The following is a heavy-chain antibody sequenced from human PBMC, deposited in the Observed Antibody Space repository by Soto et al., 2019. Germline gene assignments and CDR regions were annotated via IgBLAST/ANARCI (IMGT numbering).Heavy chain of an antibody. CDR1: GGTFSSYT. CDR3: ARDLQMVRGYQAGNYGMDV. V-gene: IGHV1-69*08. J-gene: IGHJ6*02. D-gene: IGHD3-10*01. Sequence: QVQLVQSGAEVKKPGSSVKVSCKASGGTFSSYTISWVRQAPGQGLEWMGRIIPILGIANYAQKFQGRVTITADKSTSTAYMELSSLRSEDTAVYYCARDLQMVRGYQAGNYGMDVWGQGTPVTVSS. CDR2: IIPILGIA.